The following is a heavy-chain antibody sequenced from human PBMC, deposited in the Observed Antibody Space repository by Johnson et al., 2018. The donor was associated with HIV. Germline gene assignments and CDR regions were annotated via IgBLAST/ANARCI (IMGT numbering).Heavy chain of an antibody. CDR3: ASDYYYDSRARLGAFDI. D-gene: IGHD3-22*01. Sequence: VQLVESGGGVVQPGRSLRLSCAASGFVFSDSHMSWVRQAPGKGLEWVANIKQDGSEKYSVDSVKGRFTISRDNAKNSLYLQMNSLRAEDTAVYYCASDYYYDSRARLGAFDIWGQGTMVTVSS. CDR1: GFVFSDSH. J-gene: IGHJ3*02. V-gene: IGHV3-7*05. CDR2: IKQDGSEK.